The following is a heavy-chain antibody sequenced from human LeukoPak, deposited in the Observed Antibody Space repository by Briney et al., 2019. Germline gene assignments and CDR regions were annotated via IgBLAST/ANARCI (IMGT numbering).Heavy chain of an antibody. CDR2: ISSSGSTI. CDR3: ATFYSGSPRFGY. V-gene: IGHV3-48*03. J-gene: IGHJ4*02. CDR1: GFTFSSYE. Sequence: PGGSLRLSCAASGFTFSSYEMNWVRQAPGKGLEWVSYISSSGSTIYYADSVKGRFTISRDNAKNSLYLQMNSLGAEDTAVYYCATFYSGSPRFGYWGQGTLVTVSS. D-gene: IGHD1-26*01.